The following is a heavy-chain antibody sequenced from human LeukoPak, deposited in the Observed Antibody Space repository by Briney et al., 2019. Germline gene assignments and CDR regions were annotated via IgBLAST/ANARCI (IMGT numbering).Heavy chain of an antibody. J-gene: IGHJ6*03. Sequence: GASVKVSCKASGYTFTSYDINWVRQATGQGLEWMGWMNPNSGNTGYAQKFQGRVTMTRDTSTSTVYMELSSLRSEDTAVYYCARGRGYSYCFDRWYYYYYMDVWGKGTTVTVSS. CDR2: MNPNSGNT. V-gene: IGHV1-8*01. CDR3: ARGRGYSYCFDRWYYYYYMDV. CDR1: GYTFTSYD. D-gene: IGHD5-18*01.